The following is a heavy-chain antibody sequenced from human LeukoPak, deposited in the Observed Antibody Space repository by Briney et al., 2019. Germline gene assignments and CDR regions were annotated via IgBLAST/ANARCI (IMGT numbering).Heavy chain of an antibody. CDR2: INWHGGST. Sequence: GGSLRLSCAASGFTFDDYGMSWVRQAPGKGLEWVSGINWHGGSTGHADSVKGRFTISRDNAKNSLYLQMNSLRAEDTALYYCARVFTTRVSQYYYYYYYMDAWGKGTTVTVSS. D-gene: IGHD1-14*01. CDR1: GFTFDDYG. CDR3: ARVFTTRVSQYYYYYYYMDA. V-gene: IGHV3-20*04. J-gene: IGHJ6*03.